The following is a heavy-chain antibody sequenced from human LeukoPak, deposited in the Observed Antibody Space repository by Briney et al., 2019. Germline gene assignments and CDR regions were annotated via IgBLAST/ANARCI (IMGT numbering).Heavy chain of an antibody. CDR3: ARDFFGDFTGTGTSGFDP. V-gene: IGHV1-69*05. Sequence: GASVKVSCKASGGTFSSYAISWVRQAPGQGLEWMGGIIPIFGTANYAQKFQGRVTITTDESTSTAYMELSSLRSEDTAVYYCARDFFGDFTGTGTSGFDPWGQGTLVTVSS. D-gene: IGHD1-1*01. J-gene: IGHJ5*02. CDR2: IIPIFGTA. CDR1: GGTFSSYA.